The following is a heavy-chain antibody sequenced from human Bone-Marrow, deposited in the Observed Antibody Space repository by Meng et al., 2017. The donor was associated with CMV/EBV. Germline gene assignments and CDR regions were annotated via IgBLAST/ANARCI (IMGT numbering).Heavy chain of an antibody. J-gene: IGHJ6*02. CDR1: GFTFRSYW. V-gene: IGHV3-74*03. D-gene: IGHD3-3*01. CDR3: ARDRLSPRYDYTSASSEAIHGVDV. CDR2: IDSDGRIT. Sequence: GGSLRLSCAVSGFTFRSYWMHWVRQAPGKGLVWVSRIDSDGRITTYADSVKGRFIISRDNAKNTVYLQLNSLRAEDTAVYYCARDRLSPRYDYTSASSEAIHGVDVWGQGTTVTVSS.